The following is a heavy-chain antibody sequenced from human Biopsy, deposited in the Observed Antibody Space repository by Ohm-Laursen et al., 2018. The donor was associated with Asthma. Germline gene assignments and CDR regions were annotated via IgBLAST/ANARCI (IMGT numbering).Heavy chain of an antibody. Sequence: SSVKVSCKPSGDSFSNYAISWVRQAPGQGLEWMGGLIPVLGTPDHAQMFEGRVTITADESTSTAYMELSSLSSEDTAVYYCARGYSGSDRIVYYYSGLEVWGQGTTATVSS. CDR3: ARGYSGSDRIVYYYSGLEV. D-gene: IGHD5-12*01. J-gene: IGHJ6*02. CDR1: GDSFSNYA. CDR2: LIPVLGTP. V-gene: IGHV1-69*01.